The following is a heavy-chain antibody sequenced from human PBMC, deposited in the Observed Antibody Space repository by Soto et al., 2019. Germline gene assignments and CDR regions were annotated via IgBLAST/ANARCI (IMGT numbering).Heavy chain of an antibody. D-gene: IGHD6-13*01. CDR1: GFRLSGYV. Sequence: CEASGFRLSGYVLMSVFQVTGQGLEWMGWMNPNSGNTGYAQKFQGRVTMTRNTSISTAYMELSSLRSEDTAVYYCARGFAGYSSSWYGYWGQGTLVTVSS. CDR2: MNPNSGNT. V-gene: IGHV1-8*01. J-gene: IGHJ4*02. CDR3: ARGFAGYSSSWYGY.